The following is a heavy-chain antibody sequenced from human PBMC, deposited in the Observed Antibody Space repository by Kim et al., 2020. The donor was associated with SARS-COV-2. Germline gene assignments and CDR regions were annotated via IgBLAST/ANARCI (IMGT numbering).Heavy chain of an antibody. J-gene: IGHJ3*02. D-gene: IGHD1-26*01. Sequence: SVKVSCKASGGTFSSYAISWVRQAPGQGLEWMGGIIPIFGTANYAQKFQGRVTITADESTSTAYMELSSLRSEDTAVYYCARVNSGSLQFDAFDIWGQGTMVTVSS. CDR3: ARVNSGSLQFDAFDI. CDR1: GGTFSSYA. V-gene: IGHV1-69*13. CDR2: IIPIFGTA.